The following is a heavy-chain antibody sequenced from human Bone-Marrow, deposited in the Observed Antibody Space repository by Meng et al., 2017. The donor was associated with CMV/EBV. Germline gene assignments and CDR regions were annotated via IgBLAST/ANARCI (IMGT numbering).Heavy chain of an antibody. CDR3: AKALGEDYYYYYGMDV. CDR1: GFTFDDYA. J-gene: IGHJ6*02. CDR2: ISWDGGST. V-gene: IGHV3-43D*03. D-gene: IGHD3-10*01. Sequence: GESLKISCAASGFTFDDYAMHWVRQAPGKGLEWVSLISWDGGSTYYADSVKGRFTISRDNSKNSLYLQMNSLSAEDTALYYCAKALGEDYYYYYGMDVWGQGTTVTVSS.